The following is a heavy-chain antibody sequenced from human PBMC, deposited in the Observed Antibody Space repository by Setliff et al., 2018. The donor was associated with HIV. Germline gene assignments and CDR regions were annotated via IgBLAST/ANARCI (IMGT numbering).Heavy chain of an antibody. CDR2: IFPRGRT. V-gene: IGHV4-4*07. CDR3: VREAKVIVTTERAFDM. J-gene: IGHJ3*02. Sequence: PSETLSLTCTVSGGSVTTYYWSWIRQSPARGLEWIGNIFPRGRTNYNPSLKSRVTLSLDTSKNQFSLNVDSVTAADTAVYYCVREAKVIVTTERAFDMRGQGTLVTVSS. D-gene: IGHD3-22*01. CDR1: GGSVTTYY.